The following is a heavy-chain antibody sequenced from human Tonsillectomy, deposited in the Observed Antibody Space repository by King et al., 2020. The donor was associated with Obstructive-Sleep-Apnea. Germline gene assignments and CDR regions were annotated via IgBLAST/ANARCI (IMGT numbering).Heavy chain of an antibody. CDR1: GFSVSGNY. Sequence: VQLVGSGGGLVQPGGSLRLSCAVSGFSVSGNYMSWVRQAPGKGLEWVSVINSGGITYYPDSVKGRFTISRHSSKNTLYLQMNSLRPQDTAVYYCAAMTTVTPFDYWGQGTLVTVSS. V-gene: IGHV3-53*04. CDR3: AAMTTVTPFDY. D-gene: IGHD4-17*01. CDR2: INSGGIT. J-gene: IGHJ4*02.